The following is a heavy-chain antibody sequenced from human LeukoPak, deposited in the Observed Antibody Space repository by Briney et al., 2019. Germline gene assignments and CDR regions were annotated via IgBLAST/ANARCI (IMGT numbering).Heavy chain of an antibody. Sequence: SETLSLTCTVSGGSISSYYWSWIRQPAGKGLERIGRIYTSGSTNYNPSLKSRVTMSVDTSKNQFSLKLSSVTAADTAVYYCARDRRDYYGSGSYSSSYDYWGQGTLVTVSS. CDR2: IYTSGST. CDR1: GGSISSYY. J-gene: IGHJ4*02. V-gene: IGHV4-4*07. D-gene: IGHD3-10*01. CDR3: ARDRRDYYGSGSYSSSYDY.